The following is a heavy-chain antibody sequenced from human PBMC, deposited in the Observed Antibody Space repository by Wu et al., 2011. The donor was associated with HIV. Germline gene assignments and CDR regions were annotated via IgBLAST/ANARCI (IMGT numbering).Heavy chain of an antibody. D-gene: IGHD6-13*01. Sequence: QVQLVQSEAEVKKPGSSVKVSCTASGGTFRSYSVSWVRQAPGQGLEWMGGIVPMFGTVDYAQQFQGRVTITADKSMSTVSLELNSLRSEDTAVYYCARQRDAAAVNWFDPWGQGTLVTVSS. V-gene: IGHV1-69*06. J-gene: IGHJ5*02. CDR3: ARQRDAAAVNWFDP. CDR2: IVPMFGTV. CDR1: GGTFRSYS.